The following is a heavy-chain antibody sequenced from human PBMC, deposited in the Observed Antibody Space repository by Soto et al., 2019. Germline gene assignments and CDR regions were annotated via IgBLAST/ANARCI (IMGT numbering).Heavy chain of an antibody. Sequence: GSLRLSCAASGFTFSSYWMSWVRQAPGKGLEWVANIKQDGSEKYYVDSVKGRFTISRDNAKNSLYLQMNSLRAEDTAVYYCARVGVLRYFDWWFDPWGQGTLVTVSS. CDR3: ARVGVLRYFDWWFDP. CDR2: IKQDGSEK. CDR1: GFTFSSYW. D-gene: IGHD3-9*01. V-gene: IGHV3-7*03. J-gene: IGHJ5*02.